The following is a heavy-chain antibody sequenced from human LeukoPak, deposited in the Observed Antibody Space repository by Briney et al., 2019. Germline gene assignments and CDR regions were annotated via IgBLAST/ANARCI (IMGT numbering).Heavy chain of an antibody. V-gene: IGHV4-31*11. Sequence: SQTLSLTCAVSGGSISSGDYYWSWIRQHPGKGLEWIGNIYYSGSTYYNPSLKSRVTISVDTSKSQFSLKLSSVTAADTAVYYCAREGYDSSYYYYLDYWGQGTLVTVSS. CDR2: IYYSGST. J-gene: IGHJ4*02. CDR3: AREGYDSSYYYYLDY. D-gene: IGHD3-22*01. CDR1: GGSISSGDYY.